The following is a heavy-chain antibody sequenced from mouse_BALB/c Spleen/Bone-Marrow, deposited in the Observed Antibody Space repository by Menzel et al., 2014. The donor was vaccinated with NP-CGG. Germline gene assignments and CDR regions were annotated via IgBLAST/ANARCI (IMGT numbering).Heavy chain of an antibody. Sequence: VQLQQSGAELVRPGVSVKISCKGSGYTFTDYAMHWVKQSHAKSLEWIGVISTYYGDASYNQKFKGKATMTVDKSSSTAYMELARLTSEDSAIYYCARRADSSGYVDAMDYWDQGTSVTVSS. CDR3: ARRADSSGYVDAMDY. J-gene: IGHJ4*01. V-gene: IGHV1S137*01. CDR2: ISTYYGDA. D-gene: IGHD3-2*01. CDR1: GYTFTDYA.